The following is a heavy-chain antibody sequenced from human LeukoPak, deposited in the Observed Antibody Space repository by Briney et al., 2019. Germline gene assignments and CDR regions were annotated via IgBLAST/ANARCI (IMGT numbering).Heavy chain of an antibody. Sequence: GGSLRLSCAASGFTFTTSWMHWVRQAPGKGLVWVSRINSDGSTRNYADSVKGRFTISRDNAKNALHLQMDSLRAEDAAVYYCVRPQDGYNGFDCWGQGTLVTVSS. CDR2: INSDGSTR. CDR1: GFTFTTSW. J-gene: IGHJ4*02. V-gene: IGHV3-74*01. CDR3: VRPQDGYNGFDC. D-gene: IGHD5-24*01.